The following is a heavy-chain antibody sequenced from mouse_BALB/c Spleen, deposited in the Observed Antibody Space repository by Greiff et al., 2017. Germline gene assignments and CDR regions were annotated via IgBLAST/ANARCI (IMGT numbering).Heavy chain of an antibody. V-gene: IGHV1-54*01. CDR2: INPGSGGT. Sequence: VKLQASGAELVRPGTSVKVSCKASGYAFTNYLIEWVKQRPGQGLEWIGVINPGSGGTNYNEKFKGKATLTADKSSSTAYMQLSSLTSDDSAVYFCAREGIMVTTSYFDYWGQGTTLTVAS. J-gene: IGHJ2*01. CDR3: AREGIMVTTSYFDY. D-gene: IGHD2-2*01. CDR1: GYAFTNYL.